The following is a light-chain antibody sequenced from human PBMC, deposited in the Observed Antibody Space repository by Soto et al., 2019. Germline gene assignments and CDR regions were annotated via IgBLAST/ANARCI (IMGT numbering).Light chain of an antibody. CDR3: HQYDSSPRT. CDR1: QSLNRDY. J-gene: IGKJ1*01. CDR2: KAS. Sequence: IPMTQSPSTLSASLGDRVTMTCRASQSLNRDYLAWYQQKPGNAPKLLIYKASTLETDVPSRFSGGGSGTAFPLTISILQADDFATYYFHQYDSSPRTFGQGTKVDLK. V-gene: IGKV1-5*03.